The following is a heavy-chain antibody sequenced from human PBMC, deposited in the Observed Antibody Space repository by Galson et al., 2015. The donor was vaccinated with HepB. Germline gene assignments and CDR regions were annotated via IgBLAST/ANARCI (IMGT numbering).Heavy chain of an antibody. CDR2: IIPILGIA. D-gene: IGHD4-17*01. Sequence: SVKVSCKASGGTFSSYTISWVRQAPGQGLEWMGRIIPILGIANYAQKFQGRVTITADKSTSTAYMELSSLRSEDTAVYYCARDAPGYGDIGYYGMDVWGQGTTVTVSS. V-gene: IGHV1-69*04. CDR1: GGTFSSYT. CDR3: ARDAPGYGDIGYYGMDV. J-gene: IGHJ6*02.